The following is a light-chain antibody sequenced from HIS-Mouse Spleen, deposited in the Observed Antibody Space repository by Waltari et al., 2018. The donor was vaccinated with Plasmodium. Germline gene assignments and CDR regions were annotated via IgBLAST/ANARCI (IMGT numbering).Light chain of an antibody. CDR1: VLAKKY. CDR3: YSAADNKRV. CDR2: KDS. Sequence: SYELTQPSSVSVSPGQTARITCSGDVLAKKYARWFQQKPGQAPVLVIYKDSERPSGSPERFAGSSSGTTVTLTSSGAQVEDEADYYCYSAADNKRVFGGGTKLTVL. V-gene: IGLV3-27*01. J-gene: IGLJ3*02.